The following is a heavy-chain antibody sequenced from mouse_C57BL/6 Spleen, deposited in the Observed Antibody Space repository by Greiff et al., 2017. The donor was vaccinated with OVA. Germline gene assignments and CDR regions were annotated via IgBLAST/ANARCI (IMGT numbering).Heavy chain of an antibody. D-gene: IGHD1-1*01. CDR3: ARSGDGSSWFAY. CDR1: GYTFTSYW. V-gene: IGHV1-59*01. CDR2: IDPSDSYT. J-gene: IGHJ3*01. Sequence: QVQLQQSGAELVRPGPSVKLSCKASGYTFTSYWMHWVKQRPGQGLEWIGVIDPSDSYTNYNQKFKGKATLTVDTSSSTAYMQLSSLTSEDSAVYYCARSGDGSSWFAYWGQGTLVTVSA.